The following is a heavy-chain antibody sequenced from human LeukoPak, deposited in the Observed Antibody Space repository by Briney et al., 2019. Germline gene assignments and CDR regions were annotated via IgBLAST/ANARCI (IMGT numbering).Heavy chain of an antibody. J-gene: IGHJ4*02. CDR2: IWYDGSNK. CDR1: GFTFSSYG. D-gene: IGHD1-26*01. Sequence: GGSLRLSCAASGFTFSSYGMHWVRQAPGKGLEWVALIWYDGSNKYHADSVKGRFTISRDNSKNTLYLQMNSLRAEDTAVYYCARPESGNYYFDYWGQGTLVTVSS. V-gene: IGHV3-33*01. CDR3: ARPESGNYYFDY.